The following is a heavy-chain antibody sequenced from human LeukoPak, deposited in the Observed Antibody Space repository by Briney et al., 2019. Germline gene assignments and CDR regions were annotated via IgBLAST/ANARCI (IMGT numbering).Heavy chain of an antibody. Sequence: PGGSLRLSCAASGFTFSNAWMSWVRQAPGKGLEWDGRIKSKTDGETTDYAAPVKGRFTISRDDSKNTLYLQMNSLKTEDTAVYYCTTEEADYDYVWGSYRYTFDYWGQGTLVTVSS. CDR2: IKSKTDGETT. V-gene: IGHV3-15*01. D-gene: IGHD3-16*02. CDR3: TTEEADYDYVWGSYRYTFDY. CDR1: GFTFSNAW. J-gene: IGHJ4*02.